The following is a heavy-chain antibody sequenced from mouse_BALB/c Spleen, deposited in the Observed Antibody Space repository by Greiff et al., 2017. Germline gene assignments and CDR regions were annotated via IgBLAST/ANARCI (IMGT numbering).Heavy chain of an antibody. V-gene: IGHV1-7*01. Sequence: QVQLKESGAELAKPGASVKMSCKASGYTFTSYWMHWVKQRPGQGLEWIGYINPSTGYTEYNQKFKDKATLTADKSSSTAYMQLSSLTSEDSAVYYCARFWETGTFAYWGQGTLVTVSA. CDR2: INPSTGYT. CDR3: ARFWETGTFAY. CDR1: GYTFTSYW. D-gene: IGHD4-1*01. J-gene: IGHJ3*01.